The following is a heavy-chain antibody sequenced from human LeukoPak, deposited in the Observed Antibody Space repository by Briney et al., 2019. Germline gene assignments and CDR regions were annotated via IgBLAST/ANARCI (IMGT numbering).Heavy chain of an antibody. CDR1: GFTFSSYG. CDR2: ISYDGSKK. V-gene: IGHV3-30*18. D-gene: IGHD1-26*01. Sequence: HPGRSLRLSCAASGFTFSSYGMHWVRQAPGKGLEWVAVISYDGSKKYDADSVKGRFTISRDNSKNTLYLQMNSLRAEDTAVYYCAKDQWELRAFFDYWGQGTLVTVSS. CDR3: AKDQWELRAFFDY. J-gene: IGHJ4*02.